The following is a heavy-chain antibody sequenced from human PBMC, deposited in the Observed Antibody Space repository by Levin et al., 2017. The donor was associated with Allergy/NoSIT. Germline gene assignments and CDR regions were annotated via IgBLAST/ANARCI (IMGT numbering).Heavy chain of an antibody. D-gene: IGHD3-10*01. CDR1: GFTFSSYA. CDR2: ISGSGGST. CDR3: AKRDTRHPPFGKLYFDL. J-gene: IGHJ2*01. V-gene: IGHV3-23*01. Sequence: GGSLRLSCAASGFTFSSYAMSWVRQAPGKGLEWVSAISGSGGSTYYADSVKGRFTISRDNSKNTLYLQMNSLRAEDTAVYYCAKRDTRHPPFGKLYFDLWGRGTLVTVSS.